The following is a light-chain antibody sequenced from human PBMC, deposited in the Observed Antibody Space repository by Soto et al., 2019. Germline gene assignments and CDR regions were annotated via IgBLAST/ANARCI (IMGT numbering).Light chain of an antibody. CDR2: GNG. CDR3: QSYDSSLSAHYV. Sequence: QSVLPQPPSVSGAPGQRVTISCTGSSSNIGAGYDVHWYQQLPGTAPKLLIYGNGNRPSGVPDRLSGSKSGTSASLAITGLQAEDEADYYCQSYDSSLSAHYVFGTGTKVTVL. J-gene: IGLJ1*01. CDR1: SSNIGAGYD. V-gene: IGLV1-40*01.